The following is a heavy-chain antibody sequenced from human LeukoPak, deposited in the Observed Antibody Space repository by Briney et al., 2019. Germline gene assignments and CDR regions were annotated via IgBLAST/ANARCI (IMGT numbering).Heavy chain of an antibody. J-gene: IGHJ5*02. CDR1: GGSISSGSYY. V-gene: IGHV4-39*01. Sequence: SETLSLTCTVSGGSISSGSYYWGWIRQPPGKGLEWIGSIYYSGSTYYNPSLKSRVTISVDTSKNQFSLKLSSVTAADTAVYYCARLLALNRFGEPSNWFDPWGQGTLVTVSS. CDR3: ARLLALNRFGEPSNWFDP. CDR2: IYYSGST. D-gene: IGHD3-10*01.